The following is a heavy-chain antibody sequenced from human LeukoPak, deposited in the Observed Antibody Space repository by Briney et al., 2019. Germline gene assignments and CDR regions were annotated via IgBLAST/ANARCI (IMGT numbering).Heavy chain of an antibody. J-gene: IGHJ5*02. Sequence: ASVKVSCNASGGTFSSYATSWVRQAPGQGLEVMGRIIPIFGTANYAQKFQGRVTITTDESTSTAYMKLSSLRSEDTALYYCARSEAAAGTWYNWFDPWGQGTLVTVSS. CDR1: GGTFSSYA. D-gene: IGHD6-13*01. CDR3: ARSEAAAGTWYNWFDP. CDR2: IIPIFGTA. V-gene: IGHV1-69*05.